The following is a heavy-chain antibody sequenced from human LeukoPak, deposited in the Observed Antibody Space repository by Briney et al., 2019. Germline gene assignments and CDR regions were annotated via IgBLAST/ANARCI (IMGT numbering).Heavy chain of an antibody. J-gene: IGHJ4*02. Sequence: GASVKVSCKASGYTFTDYYMHWVRQAPGQGLEWMGWINPNSGGTNYAQKFQGRVTMTRDTSISTAYMELSRLRSDDTAVYYCARDLVGSSLEFDYWGQGTLVTVSS. CDR1: GYTFTDYY. V-gene: IGHV1-2*02. CDR3: ARDLVGSSLEFDY. CDR2: INPNSGGT. D-gene: IGHD6-6*01.